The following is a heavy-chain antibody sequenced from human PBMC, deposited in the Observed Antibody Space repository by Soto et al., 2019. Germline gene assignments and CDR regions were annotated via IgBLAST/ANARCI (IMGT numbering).Heavy chain of an antibody. CDR3: ARVPTTVTTQGYYYYGMDV. V-gene: IGHV1-69*01. CDR2: IIPIFGTA. D-gene: IGHD4-4*01. J-gene: IGHJ6*02. Sequence: QVQLVQSGAEVKKPGSSVKVSCKASGGTFSSYAISWVRQAPGQGLEWMGGIIPIFGTANYAQKFQGRVTIPADESTSTAYMELSSLRSEDTAVYYCARVPTTVTTQGYYYYGMDVWGQGTTVTVSS. CDR1: GGTFSSYA.